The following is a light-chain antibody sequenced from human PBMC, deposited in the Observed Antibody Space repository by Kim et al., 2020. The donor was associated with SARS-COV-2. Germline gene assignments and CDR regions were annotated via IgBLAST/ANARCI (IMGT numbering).Light chain of an antibody. CDR3: QQSYSTLYT. V-gene: IGKV1-39*01. Sequence: SASVGDRVTITCRASQTISNYLKWYQQKPGEAPKVLVSGASSLQSGVPSRFSGSGSGTDFTLTIRSLQPEDVATYYCQQSYSTLYTFGQGTKLEI. J-gene: IGKJ2*01. CDR1: QTISNY. CDR2: GAS.